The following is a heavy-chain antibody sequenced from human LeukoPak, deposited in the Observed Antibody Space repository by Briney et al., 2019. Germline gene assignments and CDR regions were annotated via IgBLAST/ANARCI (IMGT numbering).Heavy chain of an antibody. V-gene: IGHV1-46*03. D-gene: IGHD3-3*01. J-gene: IGHJ4*02. CDR3: ARVRGEYDFWSGYYTGYYFDY. Sequence: GASVKVSFKGSGYTFTSYYMHWVRQAPGQGVEWMGICNPSVGRTSYEKKVPGRVTMTRSTSTSTVYMELSSLRSEDTAVYYCARVRGEYDFWSGYYTGYYFDYWGQGTLVTVSS. CDR1: GYTFTSYY. CDR2: CNPSVGRT.